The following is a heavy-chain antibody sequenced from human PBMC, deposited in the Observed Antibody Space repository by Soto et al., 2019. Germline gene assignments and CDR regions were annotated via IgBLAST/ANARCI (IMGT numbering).Heavy chain of an antibody. CDR3: ARGAAMVNYGMDV. D-gene: IGHD5-18*01. CDR2: IIPFLGIA. Sequence: QVQLVQSGAEVKKPGSSVKVSCKASGGTFSSYTISWVRQAPGQGLEWMGRIIPFLGIANYAQKFQGRVPSTPDTXTSTAYMELSSLRSEDTAVYYCARGAAMVNYGMDVWGQGTTVTVSS. J-gene: IGHJ6*02. V-gene: IGHV1-69*02. CDR1: GGTFSSYT.